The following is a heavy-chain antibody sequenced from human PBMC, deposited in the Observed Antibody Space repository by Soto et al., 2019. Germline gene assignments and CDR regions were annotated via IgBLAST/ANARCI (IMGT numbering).Heavy chain of an antibody. CDR1: GFTFSSYW. V-gene: IGHV3-7*03. D-gene: IGHD6-19*01. CDR3: PRDLAEQWLVRAAFDI. CDR2: IKQDGSEK. J-gene: IGHJ3*02. Sequence: GGSLRLSCAASGFTFSSYWMSWVRQAPGKGLEWVANIKQDGSEKYYVDSVKGRFTISRDNAKNSLYLQMNSLRAEDTAVYYCPRDLAEQWLVRAAFDIWGQGTMVTVS.